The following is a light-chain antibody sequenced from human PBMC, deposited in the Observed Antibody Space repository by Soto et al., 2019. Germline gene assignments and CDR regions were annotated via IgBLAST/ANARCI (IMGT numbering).Light chain of an antibody. CDR2: DVS. CDR3: CSYAGSYPWV. Sequence: QSALTQPRSVSGSPGQSVTISCTGTSSDVGAYNYVSWYQHHPGKAPKVMIYDVSERPSGVPDRFSGSKSDNKASLTISWLQAEDEADYYCCSYAGSYPWVFGGGTKLTVL. J-gene: IGLJ3*02. CDR1: SSDVGAYNY. V-gene: IGLV2-11*01.